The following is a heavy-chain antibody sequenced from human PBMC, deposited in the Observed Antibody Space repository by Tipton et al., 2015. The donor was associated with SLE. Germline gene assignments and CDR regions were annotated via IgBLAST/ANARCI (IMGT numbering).Heavy chain of an antibody. CDR1: GDSIVSYY. CDR2: IHTSGNI. D-gene: IGHD4-11*01. CDR3: ARDLPGETTGQFDY. J-gene: IGHJ4*02. V-gene: IGHV4-4*07. Sequence: TLSLTCTVSGDSIVSYYWSWIRQPAGKGLEWIGRIHTSGNINYNPSLKSRVTMSLDTSKNQFSLRLNSVTAADTAVYYCARDLPGETTGQFDYWGQGTLVTVSS.